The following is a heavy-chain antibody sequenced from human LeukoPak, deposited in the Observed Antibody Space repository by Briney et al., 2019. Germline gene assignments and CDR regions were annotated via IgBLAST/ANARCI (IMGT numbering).Heavy chain of an antibody. Sequence: PGGSLRLSCAASGFTFSNYGMDWVRQAPGKGLEWVAGISRDGSSKYYADSVKGRFTISRDNSKNTLYLQMNSLRAGDTAVYYCAGAARRYDMIDYWGQGTLVTVAS. CDR2: ISRDGSSK. CDR3: AGAARRYDMIDY. J-gene: IGHJ4*02. CDR1: GFTFSNYG. V-gene: IGHV3-30*19. D-gene: IGHD3-9*01.